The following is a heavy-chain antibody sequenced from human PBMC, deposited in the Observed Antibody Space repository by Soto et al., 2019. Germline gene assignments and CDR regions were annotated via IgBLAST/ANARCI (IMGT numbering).Heavy chain of an antibody. Sequence: SETLSLTCTVSGGSISSSSYYWAWVRQPPGKGLEWIGSVYYSGTTYYNPSLKSRVTISEDTSKNQFSLKLSSVTAADTAVFYCARVIHCKTTSCYFDYRGQGTLVTVPS. V-gene: IGHV4-39*01. CDR2: VYYSGTT. CDR1: GGSISSSSYY. CDR3: ARVIHCKTTSCYFDY. D-gene: IGHD2-2*01. J-gene: IGHJ4*02.